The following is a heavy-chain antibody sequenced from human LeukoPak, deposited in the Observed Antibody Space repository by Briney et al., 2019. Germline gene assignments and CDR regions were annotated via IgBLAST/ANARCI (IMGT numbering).Heavy chain of an antibody. D-gene: IGHD6-19*01. CDR3: ARDLYIAVAGGFDY. CDR1: GYTFTDYY. Sequence: ASVNVSCKASGYTFTDYYMHWVRQAPGQGLEWMGWINPNSGGTNYAQKFQGRVTMTRDTSISTAYMELSRLRSDDTAVYYCARDLYIAVAGGFDYWGQGTLVTVSS. CDR2: INPNSGGT. V-gene: IGHV1-2*02. J-gene: IGHJ4*02.